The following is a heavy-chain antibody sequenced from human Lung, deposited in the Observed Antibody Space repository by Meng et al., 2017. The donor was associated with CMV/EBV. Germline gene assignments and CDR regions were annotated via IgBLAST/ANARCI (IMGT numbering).Heavy chain of an antibody. J-gene: IGHJ4*02. CDR1: GGSISSSSYY. D-gene: IGHD6-6*01. V-gene: IGHV4-39*07. CDR3: ARDQYSSSSPFDY. Sequence: QLQLQESGPGLVKPSGTRSLTCTVSGGSISSSSYYWGWIRQPPGKGLEWIGSIYYSGSTYYNPSLKSRVTISVDTSKNQFSLKLSSVTAADTAVYYCARDQYSSSSPFDYWGQGTLVTVSS. CDR2: IYYSGST.